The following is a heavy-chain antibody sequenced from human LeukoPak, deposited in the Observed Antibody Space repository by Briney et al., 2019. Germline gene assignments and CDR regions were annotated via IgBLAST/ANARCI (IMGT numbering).Heavy chain of an antibody. J-gene: IGHJ4*02. Sequence: GGSLRLSCAASGFTFSNYGLSWVRQAPGKGLEWVSSISGSSTDIYYADSVKGRFTISRDNAKSSVFLQINYLRAEDTAIYYCARRGYHDSSGYDYWGQGTLVTVSS. CDR1: GFTFSNYG. D-gene: IGHD3-22*01. CDR3: ARRGYHDSSGYDY. CDR2: ISGSSTDI. V-gene: IGHV3-21*06.